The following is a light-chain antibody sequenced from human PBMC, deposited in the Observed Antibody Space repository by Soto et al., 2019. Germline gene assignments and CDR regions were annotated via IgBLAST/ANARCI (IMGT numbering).Light chain of an antibody. J-gene: IGLJ1*01. CDR2: GNS. Sequence: QSVLTQPPSVAGAPGQSVTISCTWSSSKIGAGYDVHWYQQVPGTAPKLLIYGNSNRPSGVPDRFSGSKSGTSASLAITGLQAEDEADYYCQSYGSSLSGLYVFGTGTKVTVL. V-gene: IGLV1-40*01. CDR3: QSYGSSLSGLYV. CDR1: SSKIGAGYD.